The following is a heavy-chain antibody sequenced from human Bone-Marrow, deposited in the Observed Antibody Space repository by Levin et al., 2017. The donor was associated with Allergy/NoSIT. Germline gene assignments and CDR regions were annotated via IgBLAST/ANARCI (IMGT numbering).Heavy chain of an antibody. CDR1: GYTFTGYY. Sequence: GGSLRLSCKASGYTFTGYYMHWVRQAPGQGLEWMGWINPNSGGTNYAQKFQGRVTMTRDTSISTAYMELSRLRSDDTAVYYCARARSGWIGVHFDYWGQGTLVTVSS. V-gene: IGHV1-2*02. CDR3: ARARSGWIGVHFDY. J-gene: IGHJ4*02. CDR2: INPNSGGT. D-gene: IGHD6-19*01.